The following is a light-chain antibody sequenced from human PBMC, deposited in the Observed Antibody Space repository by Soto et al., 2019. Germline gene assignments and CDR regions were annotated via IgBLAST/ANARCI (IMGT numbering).Light chain of an antibody. CDR3: QQSYSTPFT. V-gene: IGKV1-39*01. CDR1: QSISNF. J-gene: IGKJ4*01. CDR2: AAS. Sequence: DIQMTQSPSSLSASVGDRVTITCRASQSISNFLNWYQQKPGNAPKLLIYAASSLQSGVPSRFSGSGSGTNLTLTINSLQPEDFATYYCQQSYSTPFTFGGGTKVEI.